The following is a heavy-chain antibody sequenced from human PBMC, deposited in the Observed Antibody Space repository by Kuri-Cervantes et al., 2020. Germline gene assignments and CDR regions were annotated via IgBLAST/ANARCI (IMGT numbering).Heavy chain of an antibody. CDR3: AESSGYSYGYSYYYYGMDV. V-gene: IGHV1-2*02. J-gene: IGHJ6*02. CDR2: INPNSGGT. Sequence: ASAQVSCKASGYTFTGYYMHWVRQAPGQGLEWMGWINPNSGGTNYAQKFQGRVTMTRDTSISTAYMELSRLRSDDTAVYYCAESSGYSYGYSYYYYGMDVWGQGTTVTVSS. CDR1: GYTFTGYY. D-gene: IGHD5-18*01.